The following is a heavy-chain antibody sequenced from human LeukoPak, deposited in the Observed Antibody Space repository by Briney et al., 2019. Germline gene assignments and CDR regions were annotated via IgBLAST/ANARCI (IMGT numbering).Heavy chain of an antibody. J-gene: IGHJ4*02. CDR3: ARDPFYSSSWSVVYYFDY. D-gene: IGHD6-13*01. V-gene: IGHV4-39*07. Sequence: SETLSLTCTVSGGSISSSSYYWGWIRQPPGKGLEWIGSIYYSGSTYYNPSLKSRVTISVDTSKNQFSLKMSSVTAADTAKYYCARDPFYSSSWSVVYYFDYWGQGTLVTVSS. CDR1: GGSISSSSYY. CDR2: IYYSGST.